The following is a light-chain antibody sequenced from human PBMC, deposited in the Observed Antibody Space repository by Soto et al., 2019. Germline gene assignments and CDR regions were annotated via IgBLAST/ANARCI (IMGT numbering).Light chain of an antibody. CDR2: EVS. CDR3: NSYTSKSTGV. V-gene: IGLV2-14*01. J-gene: IGLJ1*01. Sequence: QSVLTQPASVSGSPGQSITISCTGTSSDVGGYNYVSWYQQHPGKAPKLRIYEVSNRPSGVSNRFSGSKSVNTASLTISGLQAEDEADYYCNSYTSKSTGVFGTGTKLTVL. CDR1: SSDVGGYNY.